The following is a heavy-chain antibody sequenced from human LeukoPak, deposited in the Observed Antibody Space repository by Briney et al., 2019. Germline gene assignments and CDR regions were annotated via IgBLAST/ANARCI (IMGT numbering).Heavy chain of an antibody. Sequence: SETLSLTCTVSGASISSYYWSWIRQPPGRGLEWIGYIYYSGSTNYNPSLKSRVTISVDTSKNQFSLKLSSVTAADTAVYYCARVAVDFWSGYYTSHAFDIWGQGTMVTVSS. J-gene: IGHJ3*02. CDR3: ARVAVDFWSGYYTSHAFDI. CDR1: GASISSYY. CDR2: IYYSGST. V-gene: IGHV4-59*01. D-gene: IGHD3-3*01.